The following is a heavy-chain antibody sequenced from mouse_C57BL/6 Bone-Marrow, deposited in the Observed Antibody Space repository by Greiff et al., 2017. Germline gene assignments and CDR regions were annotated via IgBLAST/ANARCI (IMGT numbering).Heavy chain of an antibody. CDR3: ASPYSRNYWCCDV. Sequence: VQLQQPGAELVKPGASVKMSCKASGYTFTSYWITWVKQRPGQGLEWIGDIYPGSGSTNYNEKFKSKATLTVDTSSSTAYMQFSSLTSEDSAVYYSASPYSRNYWCCDVWGTGTTVTVSS. J-gene: IGHJ1*03. V-gene: IGHV1-55*01. D-gene: IGHD2-14*01. CDR1: GYTFTSYW. CDR2: IYPGSGST.